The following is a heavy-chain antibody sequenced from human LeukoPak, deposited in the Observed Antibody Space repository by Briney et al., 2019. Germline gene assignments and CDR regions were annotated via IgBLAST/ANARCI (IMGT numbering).Heavy chain of an antibody. V-gene: IGHV4-39*01. CDR1: GGSISSSSYS. D-gene: IGHD3-22*01. CDR3: ARKFRTYYYDSSGYDY. Sequence: SETLSLTCTVSGGSISSSSYSWGWIRQPPGKGLEWIGSIYYSGSTYYNPSLKSRVTISVDTSKNQFSLKLSSVTAADTAVYYCARKFRTYYYDSSGYDYWGQGTLVTVSS. CDR2: IYYSGST. J-gene: IGHJ4*02.